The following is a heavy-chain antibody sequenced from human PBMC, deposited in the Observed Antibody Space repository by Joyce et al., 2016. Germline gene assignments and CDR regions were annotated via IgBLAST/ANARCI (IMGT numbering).Heavy chain of an antibody. CDR2: INPDSGHT. J-gene: IGHJ3*01. CDR1: GYSFSDSY. CDR3: ARAPMPPYAFDV. Sequence: QAHLVQSGAEVKKPGASVKVSCKASGYSFSDSYIHWLRQAPGQGLQWMGRINPDSGHTSYGEKFQGRVTLTRNAAIDTVYMEFSRLRSDDTAVYFCARAPMPPYAFDVWGQGTLVTVSA. D-gene: IGHD2-2*01. V-gene: IGHV1-2*06.